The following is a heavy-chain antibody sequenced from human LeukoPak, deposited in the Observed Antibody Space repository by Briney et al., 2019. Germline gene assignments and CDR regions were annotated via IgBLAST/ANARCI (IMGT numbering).Heavy chain of an antibody. CDR1: GFTVSSNY. J-gene: IGHJ4*02. V-gene: IGHV3-66*01. D-gene: IGHD3-10*01. CDR2: IYSGGST. CDR3: ARPFGSGTYYQFDL. Sequence: GGSLRLSCAASGFTVSSNYMSWVRQAPGKGLEWVSVIYSGGSTYYADSVKGRFTISRDNSKNTLYLQVNSLRGDDTAVYYCARPFGSGTYYQFDLWGQGTLVTVSS.